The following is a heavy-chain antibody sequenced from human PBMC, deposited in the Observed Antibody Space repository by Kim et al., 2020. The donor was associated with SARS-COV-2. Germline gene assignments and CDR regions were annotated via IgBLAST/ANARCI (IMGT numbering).Heavy chain of an antibody. CDR1: GGSISSSSYY. V-gene: IGHV4-39*01. CDR2: IYYSGST. D-gene: IGHD2-15*01. J-gene: IGHJ2*01. Sequence: SETLSLTCTVSGGSISSSSYYWGWIRQPPGKGLEWIGSIYYSGSTYYNPSLKSRVTISVDTSKNQFSLKLSSVTAADTAVYYCARHGGGLWGSGGSCYSRLCGWYFDLWGRGTLVTVSS. CDR3: ARHGGGLWGSGGSCYSRLCGWYFDL.